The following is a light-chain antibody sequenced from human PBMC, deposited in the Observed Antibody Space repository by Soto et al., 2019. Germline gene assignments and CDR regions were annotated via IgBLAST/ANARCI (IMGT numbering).Light chain of an antibody. V-gene: IGKV1-39*01. J-gene: IGKJ4*01. CDR2: ATS. Sequence: DIQMTQSPSSLSASVGDRVTITCRASQNIRSYLNWYQQKPGKAPQLLIYATSSLQTGVPSRFSASGSGTDFTLTISSLQPEDVATYYCQQYSSMLSFGGGTEVDLK. CDR3: QQYSSMLS. CDR1: QNIRSY.